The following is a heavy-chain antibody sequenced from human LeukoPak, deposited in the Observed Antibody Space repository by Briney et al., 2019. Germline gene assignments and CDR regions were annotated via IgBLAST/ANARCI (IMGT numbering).Heavy chain of an antibody. J-gene: IGHJ4*02. D-gene: IGHD6-6*01. CDR1: GFTFSSYA. CDR3: ARVKSSSSGGLDY. Sequence: GGSLRLSCAASGFTFSSYAMSWVRQAPGKGLEWVSAISGSGGSTYYADSVKGRFTISRDNAKNSLYLQMNSLRAEDTAVYYCARVKSSSSGGLDYWGQGTLVTVSS. V-gene: IGHV3-23*01. CDR2: ISGSGGST.